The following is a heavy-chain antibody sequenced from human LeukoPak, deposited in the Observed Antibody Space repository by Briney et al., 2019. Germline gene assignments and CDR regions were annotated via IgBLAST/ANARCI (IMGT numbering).Heavy chain of an antibody. D-gene: IGHD3-22*01. CDR2: IKQDGSEK. CDR3: ARDRDPGYNDSSGYRRVNAFDI. J-gene: IGHJ3*02. CDR1: GFTFSSYW. Sequence: GGSPRLSCAASGFTFSSYWMNWVRQAPGKGLEWVANIKQDGSEKYYVDSVKGRFTISRDNAKNSLYLQMNSLRAEDTAVYYCARDRDPGYNDSSGYRRVNAFDIWGQGTMVTVSS. V-gene: IGHV3-7*01.